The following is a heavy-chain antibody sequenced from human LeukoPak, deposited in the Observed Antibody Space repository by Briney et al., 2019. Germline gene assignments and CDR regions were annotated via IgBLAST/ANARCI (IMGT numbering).Heavy chain of an antibody. V-gene: IGHV4-4*02. J-gene: IGHJ4*02. CDR2: IYHSGST. D-gene: IGHD1-26*01. CDR1: GGSISSSNW. CDR3: ARGGIVGATPFDY. Sequence: SETLSLTCAVSGGSISSSNWWSWVRQPPGKGLEWIGEIYHSGSTNYNPSLKSRVSISVDKSKNQFSLKLSSVTAADTAVYYCARGGIVGATPFDYWGQGTLVTVSS.